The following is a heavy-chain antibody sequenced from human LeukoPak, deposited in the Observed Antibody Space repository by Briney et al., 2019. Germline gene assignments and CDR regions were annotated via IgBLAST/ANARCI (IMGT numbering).Heavy chain of an antibody. CDR2: ISGYNGNT. CDR1: GYIFSTYG. J-gene: IGHJ4*02. Sequence: ASVKVSCKASGYIFSTYGISWVRQAPGQGLEWMDCISGYNGNTNYAQKLQGRVTMTTDTSTSTAYMELRSLRSDDTAVYYCARRLSEEFDFDCWGQGTLVTVSS. V-gene: IGHV1-18*01. CDR3: ARRLSEEFDFDC. D-gene: IGHD3-10*01.